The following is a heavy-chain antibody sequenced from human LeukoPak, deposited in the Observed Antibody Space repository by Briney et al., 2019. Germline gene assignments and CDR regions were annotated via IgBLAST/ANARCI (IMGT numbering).Heavy chain of an antibody. V-gene: IGHV1-46*01. CDR2: ISPSGGST. D-gene: IGHD5-24*01. Sequence: GASVKVSCKAFGYTFTSNYMHWVRQAPGQGPEWMGVISPSGGSTTYVQKFQGRVTLTRDMSTSTDYLDLSSLRSEDTAVYYCARDNSVRDEAWWFNPWGQGTLVTVSS. J-gene: IGHJ5*02. CDR1: GYTFTSNY. CDR3: ARDNSVRDEAWWFNP.